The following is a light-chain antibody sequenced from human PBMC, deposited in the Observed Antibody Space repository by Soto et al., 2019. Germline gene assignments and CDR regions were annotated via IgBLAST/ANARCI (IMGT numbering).Light chain of an antibody. CDR2: DAS. CDR3: QQRKSRLT. J-gene: IGKJ4*01. CDR1: QSVSSY. V-gene: IGKV3-11*01. Sequence: DIVLTQSPATLSLSPGERATLSCRASQSVSSYLAWYQQRPGQAPRLLIYDASSRAPGIPARFSGSGSGTDFTLTISSLEPEDCAVYYCQQRKSRLTFGGGTKVEIK.